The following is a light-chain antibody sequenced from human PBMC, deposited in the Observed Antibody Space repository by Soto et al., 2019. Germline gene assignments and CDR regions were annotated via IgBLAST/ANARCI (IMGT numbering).Light chain of an antibody. Sequence: DIPLTQSPSFLSASVGDRVTITCRASQGISSYLAWYQQKPGKAPKLLIYAASTLQSGVPSRFNGGGTWTEFTPTNSSPQPEDFATYYCQQLNSYPRTTFGGGTKVEIK. V-gene: IGKV1-9*01. J-gene: IGKJ4*01. CDR3: QQLNSYPRTT. CDR2: AAS. CDR1: QGISSY.